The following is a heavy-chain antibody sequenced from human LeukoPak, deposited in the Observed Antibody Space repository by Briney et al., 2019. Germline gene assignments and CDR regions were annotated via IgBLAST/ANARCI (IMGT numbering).Heavy chain of an antibody. CDR3: ARDPLRITQRGYFEY. CDR2: INSDESST. Sequence: PGGSLRLSCAASGSPFSSYWMHWVRQAPGKGLVWVSRINSDESSTTYADSVTGRFTTSRDNAKNTLYLQMNSLRAEDTAVYYCARDPLRITQRGYFEYWGQGTLVTVSS. D-gene: IGHD3-10*01. V-gene: IGHV3-74*01. CDR1: GSPFSSYW. J-gene: IGHJ4*02.